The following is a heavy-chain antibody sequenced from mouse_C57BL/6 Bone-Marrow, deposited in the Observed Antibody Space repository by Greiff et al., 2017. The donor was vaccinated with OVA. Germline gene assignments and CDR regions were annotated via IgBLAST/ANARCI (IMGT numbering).Heavy chain of an antibody. J-gene: IGHJ2*01. CDR2: IYPGDGDT. Sequence: QVQLQQSGPELVKPGASVKISCKASGYAFSSSWMNWVKQRPGKGLEWIGRIYPGDGDTNYNGKFKGKATLTADKSSSTAYMQLSSLTSEDSAVDVCARRDYGSRREFDYWGQGTTLTVSS. D-gene: IGHD1-1*01. CDR3: ARRDYGSRREFDY. CDR1: GYAFSSSW. V-gene: IGHV1-82*01.